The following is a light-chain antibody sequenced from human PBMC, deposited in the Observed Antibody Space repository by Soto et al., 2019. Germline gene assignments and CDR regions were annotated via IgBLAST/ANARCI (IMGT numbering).Light chain of an antibody. CDR2: WAS. CDR3: QHYYSSPFS. Sequence: DIVMTQSPDSLAVSLGERATINCKSSQSVLYSSNNKNYLAWYQQKPGQPPNLLIYWASTRESGVPDRFSGSGSGTDFTLTISRLQAEDVAVYYCQHYYSSPFSFGQGTKLEIK. V-gene: IGKV4-1*01. J-gene: IGKJ2*01. CDR1: QSVLYSSNNKNY.